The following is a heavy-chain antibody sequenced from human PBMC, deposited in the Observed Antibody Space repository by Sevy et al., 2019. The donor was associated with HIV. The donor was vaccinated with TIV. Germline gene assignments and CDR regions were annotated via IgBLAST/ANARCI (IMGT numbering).Heavy chain of an antibody. J-gene: IGHJ4*02. CDR1: RFTFSGYA. Sequence: GGSLRLSCAASRFTFSGYAMHWVRQAPGQGLKWVAAISYDGSIKYYADSAKGRFTISRDNSKNTLYLQMNSLRAEDTAVYYCAKDPGYSSDWYALAFYFDYWGQGTLVTVSS. D-gene: IGHD6-13*01. CDR2: ISYDGSIK. V-gene: IGHV3-30*18. CDR3: AKDPGYSSDWYALAFYFDY.